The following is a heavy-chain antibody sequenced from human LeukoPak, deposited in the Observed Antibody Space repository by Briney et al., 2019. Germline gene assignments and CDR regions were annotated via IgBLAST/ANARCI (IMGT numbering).Heavy chain of an antibody. CDR1: GGFISSSSYY. J-gene: IGHJ4*02. CDR2: IYYSGST. Sequence: SETLSLTCTVSGGFISSSSYYWGWIRQPPGKGLEWIGSIYYSGSTYYNPSLKSRVTISVDTSKNQFSLKLSSVTAADTAVYYCAREEGMVRGVLDYWGQGTLVTVSS. D-gene: IGHD3-10*01. V-gene: IGHV4-39*07. CDR3: AREEGMVRGVLDY.